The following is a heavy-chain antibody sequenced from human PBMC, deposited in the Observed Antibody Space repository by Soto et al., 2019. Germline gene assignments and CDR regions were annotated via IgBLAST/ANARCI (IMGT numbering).Heavy chain of an antibody. CDR1: GFTFSSYA. V-gene: IGHV3-23*01. D-gene: IGHD1-26*01. CDR2: VSIGGST. Sequence: DVQLLESGGGLVQPEGSLRLSCAASGFTFSSYAMGWVRQGPGKGLEWVAVVSIGGSTHYADSVRGRFTISRDNSKNTLYLQMNSLTAEDTAVYFSAKRRGPGGHFDYWGQGALVTVSS. CDR3: AKRRGPGGHFDY. J-gene: IGHJ4*02.